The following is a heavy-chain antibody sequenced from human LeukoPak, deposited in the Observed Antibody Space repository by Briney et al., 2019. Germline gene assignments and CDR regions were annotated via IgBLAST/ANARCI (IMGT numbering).Heavy chain of an antibody. Sequence: PGGSLRLSCAASGFTFSSYTMNWVRQAPGKGLEWVSSISHSGSYIYYADSVKGRFTISRDNSKNTLYLQMDSLRAEDTAVYYCAKDGSGYDPSLFDYWGQGTLVTVSS. CDR3: AKDGSGYDPSLFDY. CDR1: GFTFSSYT. J-gene: IGHJ4*02. V-gene: IGHV3-21*04. D-gene: IGHD5-12*01. CDR2: ISHSGSYI.